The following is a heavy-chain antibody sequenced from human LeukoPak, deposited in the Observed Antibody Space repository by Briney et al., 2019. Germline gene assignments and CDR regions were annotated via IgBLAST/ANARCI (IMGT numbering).Heavy chain of an antibody. J-gene: IGHJ6*03. CDR2: IKQDGSEK. CDR3: ARGPAEAGVGLNGYYYMDV. Sequence: PGGSLRLSCAASGFTFSSYWMSWVRQAPGKGLEWVANIKQDGSEKYYVDSVKGRFTISRDNAKNSLYLQMNSLRAEDTAVYYCARGPAEAGVGLNGYYYMDVWGKGTTVTVSS. D-gene: IGHD1-26*01. V-gene: IGHV3-7*01. CDR1: GFTFSSYW.